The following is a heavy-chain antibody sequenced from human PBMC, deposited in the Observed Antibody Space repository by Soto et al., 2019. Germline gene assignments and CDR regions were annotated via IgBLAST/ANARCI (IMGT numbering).Heavy chain of an antibody. V-gene: IGHV3-74*01. J-gene: IGHJ5*02. Sequence: EGQLVESGGGLVQPWGSLRLSCAAAGFTFSNFWVHWVRQAPGKGLVWVSRASPDGSSTSYADSVKGRFTISRDNAKNMLYMEMNSLRAEDTAVYCCASHGSGDYFWFDPWGQGTLVTVSS. D-gene: IGHD4-17*01. CDR2: ASPDGSST. CDR1: GFTFSNFW. CDR3: ASHGSGDYFWFDP.